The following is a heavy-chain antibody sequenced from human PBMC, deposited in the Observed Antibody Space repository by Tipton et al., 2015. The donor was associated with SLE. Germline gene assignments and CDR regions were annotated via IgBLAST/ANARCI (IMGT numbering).Heavy chain of an antibody. CDR1: GASIRTGSYY. D-gene: IGHD5-12*01. Sequence: TLSLTCSVSGASIRTGSYYWSWLRPHPGKGLEWIGYIYHSGSTFYNPSLQSRISVSVDTSKNQFSLKLSSVTAADTAVYYCATLHSGYDYYYYGMDVWGQGTTVTVSS. CDR2: IYHSGST. V-gene: IGHV4-31*03. CDR3: ATLHSGYDYYYYGMDV. J-gene: IGHJ6*02.